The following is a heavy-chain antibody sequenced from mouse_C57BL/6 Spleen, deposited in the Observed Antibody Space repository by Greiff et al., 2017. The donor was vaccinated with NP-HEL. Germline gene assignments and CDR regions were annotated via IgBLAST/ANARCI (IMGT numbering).Heavy chain of an antibody. CDR3: AREGYYGSSPMDY. CDR2: ISSGSSTI. D-gene: IGHD1-1*01. J-gene: IGHJ4*01. V-gene: IGHV5-17*01. CDR1: GFTFSDYG. Sequence: EVKLVESGGGLVKPGGSLKLSCAASGFTFSDYGMHWVRQAPEKGLEWVAYISSGSSTIYYADKVKGRFTISRDNAKNTLFLQMTSLRSEETAMYYCAREGYYGSSPMDYWGQGTSVTVSS.